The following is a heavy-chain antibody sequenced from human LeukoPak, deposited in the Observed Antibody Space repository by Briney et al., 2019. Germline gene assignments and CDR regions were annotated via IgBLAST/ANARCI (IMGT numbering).Heavy chain of an antibody. J-gene: IGHJ4*02. Sequence: GGSLRLSCEASGFIFNGYTMNWVRQAPGKGLEWVSSISSSGTNMYYADSVKGRFTISRDNAKNSLSLQMNSLRADDTAVYYCATESVELATIPLGYWGQGTLVTVSS. CDR1: GFIFNGYT. CDR3: ATESVELATIPLGY. V-gene: IGHV3-21*01. CDR2: ISSSGTNM. D-gene: IGHD5-24*01.